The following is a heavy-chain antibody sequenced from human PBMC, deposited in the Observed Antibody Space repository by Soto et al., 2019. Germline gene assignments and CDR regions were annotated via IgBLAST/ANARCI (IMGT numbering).Heavy chain of an antibody. CDR1: GGTFSSYR. J-gene: IGHJ4*02. V-gene: IGHV1-69*01. Sequence: QVQLVQSGAEVKKPGSSVKVSCKASGGTFSSYRINWVRQAPGQGLEWVGGIVPIYRTADYAQKFQGRVTITADECARTSYMVLRSLKSQDTAVYYCVRDSGAKLSSSWGQGTLVTVSS. D-gene: IGHD6-13*01. CDR3: VRDSGAKLSSS. CDR2: IVPIYRTA.